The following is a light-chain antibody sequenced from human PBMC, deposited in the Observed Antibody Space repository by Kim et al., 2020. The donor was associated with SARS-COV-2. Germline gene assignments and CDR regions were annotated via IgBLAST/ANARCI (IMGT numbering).Light chain of an antibody. Sequence: DIQMTQSPSTLSASVGDRVTITCRASQSVSSWLAWYQQKPGKAPKLLIYRASTLESGVPSRFSGSGSGTEFTLTISSLQPDDFATYYCQQYENYFTFGGGTKVEIK. V-gene: IGKV1-5*03. CDR1: QSVSSW. CDR2: RAS. CDR3: QQYENYFT. J-gene: IGKJ4*01.